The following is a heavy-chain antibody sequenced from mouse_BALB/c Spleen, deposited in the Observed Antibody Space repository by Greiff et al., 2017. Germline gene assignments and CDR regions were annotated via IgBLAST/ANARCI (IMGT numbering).Heavy chain of an antibody. J-gene: IGHJ2*01. CDR3: ASPLFDY. V-gene: IGHV14-3*02. CDR2: IDPANGNT. CDR1: GFNIKDTY. Sequence: EVQRVESGAELVKPGASVKLSCTASGFNIKDTYMHWVKQRPEQGLEWIGRIDPANGNTKYDPKFQGKATITADTSSNTAYLQLSSLTSEDTAVYYCASPLFDYWGQGTTLTVSS.